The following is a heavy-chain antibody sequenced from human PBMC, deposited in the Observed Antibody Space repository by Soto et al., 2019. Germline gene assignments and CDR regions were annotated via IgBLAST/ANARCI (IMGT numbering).Heavy chain of an antibody. Sequence: GGSLSLSCTVSGFAFNNYGINWVRQAPGKGLEWVSSLSKSDYPYYSDSVPGRFTISRDNAKNSVSLQLNTLRVEDTAVDYCAREDSIIIPAVSDFWGQGTRVTVSS. CDR3: AREDSIIIPAVSDF. V-gene: IGHV3-21*01. CDR1: GFAFNNYG. J-gene: IGHJ4*02. D-gene: IGHD2-2*01. CDR2: LSKSDYP.